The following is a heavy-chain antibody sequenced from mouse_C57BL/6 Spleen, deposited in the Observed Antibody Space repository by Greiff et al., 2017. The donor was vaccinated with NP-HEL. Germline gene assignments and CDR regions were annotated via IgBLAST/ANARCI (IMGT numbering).Heavy chain of an antibody. V-gene: IGHV1-61*01. J-gene: IGHJ3*01. CDR3: ARGDKGFFAY. CDR1: GYTFTSYW. CDR2: IYPSDSET. Sequence: QVQLQQPGAELVRPGSSVKLSCKASGYTFTSYWMDWVKQRPGQGLEWIGNIYPSDSETHYNQKFKDKATLTVDKSSSTAYMQLSSLTSEDSAGYYCARGDKGFFAYWGQGTLVTVSA. D-gene: IGHD1-3*01.